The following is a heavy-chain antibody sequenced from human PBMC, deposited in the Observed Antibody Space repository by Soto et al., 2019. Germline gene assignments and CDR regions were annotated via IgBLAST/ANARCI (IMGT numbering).Heavy chain of an antibody. CDR1: GFTFNSYS. J-gene: IGHJ4*02. CDR3: AKLLLGPNPDY. Sequence: GGSLRLSCAASGFTFNSYSMNWVRQAPGKGLEWISYISFSSSTIYYADSVKGRFTISRDNAKNSLYLEMNSLRAEDTAVYYCAKLLLGPNPDYWGQGTLVTVSS. D-gene: IGHD1-26*01. CDR2: ISFSSSTI. V-gene: IGHV3-48*01.